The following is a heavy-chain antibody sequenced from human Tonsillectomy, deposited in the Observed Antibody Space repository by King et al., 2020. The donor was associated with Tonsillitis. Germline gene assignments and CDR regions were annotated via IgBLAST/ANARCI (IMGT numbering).Heavy chain of an antibody. CDR2: VSYKGNT. CDR3: ARRNVEVAGNFDK. CDR1: GGSISRASDC. Sequence: QLQESGPAVLRPSETLSLTCSVSGGSISRASDCWAWIRQPPGKGLEWIGSVSYKGNTYYHPSLKSRVTISGDTFKNQLSLNLNSVTAADTGIYYCARRNVEVAGNFDKWGQGTLVTVSS. J-gene: IGHJ4*02. V-gene: IGHV4-39*01. D-gene: IGHD6-19*01.